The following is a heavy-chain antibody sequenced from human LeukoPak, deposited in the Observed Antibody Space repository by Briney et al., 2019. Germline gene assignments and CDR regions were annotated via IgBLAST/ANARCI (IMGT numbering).Heavy chain of an antibody. CDR1: GGSISSYY. Sequence: PSETLSLTCTVSGGSISSYYWSWIRQPAGKGLEWIGRIYTSGSTNYNPSLKSRVTMLVDTSKNQFSLKLSSVTAADTAVYYCASGQYGSGSYYNNWFDPWGQGTLVTVSS. J-gene: IGHJ5*02. D-gene: IGHD3-10*01. CDR3: ASGQYGSGSYYNNWFDP. CDR2: IYTSGST. V-gene: IGHV4-4*07.